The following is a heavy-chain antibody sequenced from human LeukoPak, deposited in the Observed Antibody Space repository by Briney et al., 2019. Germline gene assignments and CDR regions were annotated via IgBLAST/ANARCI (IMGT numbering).Heavy chain of an antibody. Sequence: GGSLRLSCAASGFTFSSYGMHWVRQAPGKGLEWVTVIWYDGSNKYYADSVKGRFTISRDNSKNTLYLQMNSLRAEDTAVYYCARDPTSGYYGMIPWGQGTLVTVSS. V-gene: IGHV3-33*01. J-gene: IGHJ5*02. CDR3: ARDPTSGYYGMIP. D-gene: IGHD3-22*01. CDR2: IWYDGSNK. CDR1: GFTFSSYG.